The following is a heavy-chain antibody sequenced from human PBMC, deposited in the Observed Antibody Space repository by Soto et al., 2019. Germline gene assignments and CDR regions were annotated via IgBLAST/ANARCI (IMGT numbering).Heavy chain of an antibody. Sequence: WESLRLSCAASGFTFSNDWMTWVRQAPGKGLEWVANIKEDGSEKHYVDSVKGRFTISRDNAKNSLYLQVNSLRVEDTAVYFCSRDVVVGANALNYWGQGALVTVSS. D-gene: IGHD2-15*01. J-gene: IGHJ4*02. CDR1: GFTFSNDW. CDR3: SRDVVVGANALNY. V-gene: IGHV3-7*01. CDR2: IKEDGSEK.